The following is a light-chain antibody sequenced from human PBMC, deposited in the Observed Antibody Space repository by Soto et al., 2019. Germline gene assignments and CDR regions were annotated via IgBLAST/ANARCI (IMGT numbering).Light chain of an antibody. CDR2: GAS. J-gene: IGKJ5*01. CDR1: QSVSSSY. CDR3: QQYGSPIT. Sequence: EIVLTQSPGTLSLSPGERATLSCRASQSVSSSYLAWYQQKPGQAPRLLIYGASSRATGIPDRFSGSGSGTDFTLTISRLDPEEFAVYYCQQYGSPITFGQGTRLEIK. V-gene: IGKV3-20*01.